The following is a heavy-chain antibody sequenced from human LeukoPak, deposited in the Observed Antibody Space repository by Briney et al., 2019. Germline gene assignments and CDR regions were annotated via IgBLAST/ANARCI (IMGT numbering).Heavy chain of an antibody. J-gene: IGHJ3*02. Sequence: SETLSLTCTASGGSISSGGYCWSWIRQHPGKGLEWIGYIYYSGSTYYNPSLKSRVTISVDTSKNQFSLKLSSVTAADTAVYYCARGTPYYYDSSGYQDAFDIWGQGTMVTVSS. CDR3: ARGTPYYYDSSGYQDAFDI. D-gene: IGHD3-22*01. CDR1: GGSISSGGYC. V-gene: IGHV4-31*03. CDR2: IYYSGST.